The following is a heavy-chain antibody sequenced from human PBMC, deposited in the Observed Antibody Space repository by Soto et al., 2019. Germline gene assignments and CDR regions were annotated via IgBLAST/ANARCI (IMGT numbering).Heavy chain of an antibody. CDR2: MNPNSGNT. V-gene: IGHV1-8*01. Sequence: ASVKVSCKASGYTFTSYDINWVRQATGQGLEGMGWMNPNSGNTGYAQKFQGRVTMTRNTSISTAYMELSSLRSEDTAVYYCASGQYCSGGSCSKNDYGDYDYWGQGTLVTVSS. CDR3: ASGQYCSGGSCSKNDYGDYDY. J-gene: IGHJ4*02. D-gene: IGHD2-15*01. CDR1: GYTFTSYD.